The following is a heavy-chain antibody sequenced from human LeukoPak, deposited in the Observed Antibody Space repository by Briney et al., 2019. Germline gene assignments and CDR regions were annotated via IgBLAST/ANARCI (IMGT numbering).Heavy chain of an antibody. CDR2: INPNSGGT. J-gene: IGHJ4*02. D-gene: IGHD4-17*01. V-gene: IGHV1-2*02. Sequence: ASVKVSCKASGYTFTGYYMHWVRQAPGQGLEWMGWINPNSGGTNYAQKFQGRVTMTRDTSISTAYMELSRLRSDDTAVYYCAREAYGDSSFDYWGQGTLLTVSS. CDR1: GYTFTGYY. CDR3: AREAYGDSSFDY.